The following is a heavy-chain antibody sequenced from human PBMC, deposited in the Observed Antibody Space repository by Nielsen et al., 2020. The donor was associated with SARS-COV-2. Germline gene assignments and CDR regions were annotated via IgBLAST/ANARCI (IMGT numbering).Heavy chain of an antibody. CDR3: ARGGRIVGYNWFDR. CDR1: GFTFSDYY. V-gene: IGHV3-11*05. CDR2: ISPSSSFT. D-gene: IGHD1-26*01. Sequence: GGSLRLSCAASGFTFSDYYMSWIRKAPGKGLEWISFISPSSSFTNDADSVKGRFTISSDNANNSLYLQMNSLRADDTAVYYCARGGRIVGYNWFDRWGQGTLVTVSS. J-gene: IGHJ5*02.